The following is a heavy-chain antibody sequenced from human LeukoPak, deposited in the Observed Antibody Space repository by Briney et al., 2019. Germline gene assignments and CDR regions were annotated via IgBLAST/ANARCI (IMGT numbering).Heavy chain of an antibody. V-gene: IGHV3-74*03. J-gene: IGHJ4*02. Sequence: PGGSLRLSCAASGFTFSSYWVHWVRQAPGKGLVWVSRINGDGITTTYADSVKGRFTISRDNAKNTLYLQMNSLRAEDTAVYYCARDGFGGSYSFWGQGTLVTVSS. D-gene: IGHD1-26*01. CDR3: ARDGFGGSYSF. CDR1: GFTFSSYW. CDR2: INGDGITT.